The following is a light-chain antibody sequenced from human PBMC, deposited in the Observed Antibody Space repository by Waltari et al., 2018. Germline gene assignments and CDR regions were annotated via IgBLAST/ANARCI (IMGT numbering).Light chain of an antibody. CDR1: SSDVGGYNY. J-gene: IGLJ3*02. CDR2: EVS. CDR3: SSYTTSSTQV. V-gene: IGLV2-14*01. Sequence: QSALTQPASVSGSPGQSITISCTGTSSDVGGYNYVSWYQHHPGEAPKLMIYEVSNRPSGVSNRFSGSKSGNTASLTISGLQAEDEADYYCSSYTTSSTQVFGGGTKLTVL.